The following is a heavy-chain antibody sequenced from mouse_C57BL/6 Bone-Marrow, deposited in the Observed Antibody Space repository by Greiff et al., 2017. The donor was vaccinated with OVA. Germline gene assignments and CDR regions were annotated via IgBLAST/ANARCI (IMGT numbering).Heavy chain of an antibody. Sequence: VQLQQSGPVLVKPGASVKMSCKASGYTFTDYYMNWVKQSHGKSLEWIGFINPYNGGTSYNQKFKGKATLTVDKSSSTAYMALNSLTSEDSAVYYCAKFIFFDYWGQGTTLTVSS. J-gene: IGHJ2*01. V-gene: IGHV1-19*01. CDR1: GYTFTDYY. CDR2: INPYNGGT. D-gene: IGHD1-1*01. CDR3: AKFIFFDY.